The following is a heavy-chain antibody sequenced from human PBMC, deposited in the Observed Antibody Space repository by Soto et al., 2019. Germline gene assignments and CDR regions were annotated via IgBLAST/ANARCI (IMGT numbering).Heavy chain of an antibody. CDR3: ATLWGSNRRLDY. CDR1: GGSFSGYY. D-gene: IGHD3-16*02. J-gene: IGHJ4*02. CDR2: INHSGST. Sequence: SETLSLTCAVYGGSFSGYYWSWIRQPPGKGLEWIGEINHSGSTNYNPSLKSRVTMSVDTSKNQFSLRLISVTAADTAVYYCATLWGSNRRLDYWGQGALVTVSS. V-gene: IGHV4-34*01.